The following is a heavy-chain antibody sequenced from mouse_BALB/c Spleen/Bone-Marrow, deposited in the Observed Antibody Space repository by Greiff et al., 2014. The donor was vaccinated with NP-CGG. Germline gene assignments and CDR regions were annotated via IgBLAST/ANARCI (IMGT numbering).Heavy chain of an antibody. V-gene: IGHV5-6*01. D-gene: IGHD2-4*01. CDR1: GFTFSNYG. J-gene: IGHJ2*01. Sequence: VQLKESGGGLVKPGGSLKLSCAASGFTFSNYGMSWVRQIPDKRLEWVATISSGGTYTFYPDSVKGRFTISRDNTKNTLTLQMTSLKSEDTAMYYCARRRDYDYFDYWGQGTTLTVSS. CDR2: ISSGGTYT. CDR3: ARRRDYDYFDY.